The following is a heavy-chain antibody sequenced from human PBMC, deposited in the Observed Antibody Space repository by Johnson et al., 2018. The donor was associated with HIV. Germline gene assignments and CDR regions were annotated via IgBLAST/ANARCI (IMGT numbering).Heavy chain of an antibody. CDR3: AKVGSYYPSTGGNAFDI. V-gene: IGHV3-30-3*01. D-gene: IGHD3-10*01. Sequence: QEQLVESGGGVVQPGRSLRLSCAASGFTFSSYAMHWVRQAPGKGLEWVAVISYDGSTYYADSVKGRFTISRDNSKNTLYLQMNSLRAEDTAVYYCAKVGSYYPSTGGNAFDIWGQGTMVTVS. J-gene: IGHJ3*02. CDR1: GFTFSSYA. CDR2: ISYDGST.